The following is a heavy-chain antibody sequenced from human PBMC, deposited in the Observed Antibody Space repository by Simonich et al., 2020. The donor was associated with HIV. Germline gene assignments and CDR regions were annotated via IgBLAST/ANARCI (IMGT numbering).Heavy chain of an antibody. V-gene: IGHV1-2*06. D-gene: IGHD2-2*01. CDR3: ARGRNIVVVPAAVDY. CDR1: GYTFTGYY. J-gene: IGHJ4*02. Sequence: QVQLVQSGAEVKKPGASVKVSCKASGYTFTGYYMHWVRQAPGQGLEWMGRINPNSGGTNYAQKFQGRVTMTRDTSISTAYMELSRLRSDDTAVYYCARGRNIVVVPAAVDYWGQGTLVTVSS. CDR2: INPNSGGT.